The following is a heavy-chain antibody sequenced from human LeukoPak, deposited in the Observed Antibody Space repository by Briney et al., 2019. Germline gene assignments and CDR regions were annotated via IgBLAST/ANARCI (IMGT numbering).Heavy chain of an antibody. Sequence: SETLSLTCTVSGGSISSYYWSWIRQPPGKGLEWIGYIYYSGSTNYNPSLKSRVTISVDTSKNQFSLKLSSVTAANTAVYYCARHLRGSWYYFDYWGQGTLVTVSS. J-gene: IGHJ4*02. CDR1: GGSISSYY. CDR2: IYYSGST. CDR3: ARHLRGSWYYFDY. V-gene: IGHV4-59*08. D-gene: IGHD6-13*01.